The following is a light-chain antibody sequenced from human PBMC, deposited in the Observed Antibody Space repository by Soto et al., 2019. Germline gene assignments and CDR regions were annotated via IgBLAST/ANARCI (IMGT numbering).Light chain of an antibody. V-gene: IGKV1-5*01. J-gene: IGKJ1*01. Sequence: DSQMTQSPSTLSASVGDRVPITCRASQSISSWLAWYQQKPGKAPKLLIYDASSLESGVPSRFSGSGSGTEFTLTISSLQPDDFATYYCQQYNSYSRTFGQGTKVDIK. CDR3: QQYNSYSRT. CDR2: DAS. CDR1: QSISSW.